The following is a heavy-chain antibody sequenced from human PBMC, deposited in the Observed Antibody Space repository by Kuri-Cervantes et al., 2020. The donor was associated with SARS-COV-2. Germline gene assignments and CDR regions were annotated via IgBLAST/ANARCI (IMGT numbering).Heavy chain of an antibody. D-gene: IGHD2-2*01. CDR3: ASDPSSWSSDYYDMDV. CDR1: GFIVISNS. J-gene: IGHJ6*02. Sequence: GGSLRLSCAASGFIVISNSMSWVRQAPGKGLEWVSVIYSGGGTHYADSVKGRFTISRDDSKNTLYLQMNSLRDEDTAVYYCASDPSSWSSDYYDMDVWGQGTTVTVSS. V-gene: IGHV3-53*01. CDR2: IYSGGGT.